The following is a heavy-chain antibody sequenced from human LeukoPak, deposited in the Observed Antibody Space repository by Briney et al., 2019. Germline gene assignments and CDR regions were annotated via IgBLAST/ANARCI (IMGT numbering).Heavy chain of an antibody. D-gene: IGHD3-22*01. CDR3: ARATYYYDSNTPYGYFDY. V-gene: IGHV1-69*05. J-gene: IGHJ4*02. CDR1: GGTFSSYA. CDR2: FIPIFGTA. Sequence: GASVKVSCKSSGGTFSSYAISWVRQAPGQGLEWMGGFIPIFGTANYAQKFQGRVTITTDESTSTAYMELSSLRSEDTAVYYCARATYYYDSNTPYGYFDYWGQGTLVTVSS.